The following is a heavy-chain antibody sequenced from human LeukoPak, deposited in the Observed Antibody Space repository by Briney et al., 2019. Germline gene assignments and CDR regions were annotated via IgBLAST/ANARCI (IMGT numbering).Heavy chain of an antibody. Sequence: SETLSLTCTVSGGSISSGSYYWSWIRQPAGKGLEWIGRIYTSGSTNYNPSLKSRVTISVDTSKNQFSLMLSSVTAADTAVYYCARGVRVGGMDVWGQGTTVTVSS. J-gene: IGHJ6*02. D-gene: IGHD2-2*01. CDR3: ARGVRVGGMDV. V-gene: IGHV4-61*02. CDR2: IYTSGST. CDR1: GGSISSGSYY.